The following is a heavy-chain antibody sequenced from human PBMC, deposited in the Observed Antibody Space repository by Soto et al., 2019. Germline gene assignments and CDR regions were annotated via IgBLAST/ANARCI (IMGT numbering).Heavy chain of an antibody. CDR2: INPSGGSP. CDR3: ARAASCSAGDCYHFGY. D-gene: IGHD2-15*01. V-gene: IGHV1-46*01. CDR1: GYTFPDFF. Sequence: GASVKVSCKASGYTFPDFFMHWARQAPGQGLEWMGIINPSGGSPSYAPKSQGRLTMTRDTSTNTLFLQMDSPRAEDTAMYFCARAASCSAGDCYHFGYWGQGALVTVSS. J-gene: IGHJ4*02.